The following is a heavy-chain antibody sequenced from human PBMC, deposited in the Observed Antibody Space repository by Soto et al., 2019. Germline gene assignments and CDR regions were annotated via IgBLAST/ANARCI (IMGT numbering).Heavy chain of an antibody. CDR3: ARGVAAADGMDV. D-gene: IGHD6-13*01. V-gene: IGHV1-8*01. Sequence: GASVKVSCEASGYTFTSYDINWVRQATGQGLEWMGWMNPNSGNTGYAQKFQGRVTMTRNTSISTACMELSSLRSEDTAVYYCARGVAAADGMDVWGQGTTVTVSS. CDR2: MNPNSGNT. J-gene: IGHJ6*02. CDR1: GYTFTSYD.